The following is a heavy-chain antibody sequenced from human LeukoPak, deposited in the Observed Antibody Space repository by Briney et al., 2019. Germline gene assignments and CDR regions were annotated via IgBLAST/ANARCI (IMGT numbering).Heavy chain of an antibody. CDR3: ASGMPHDY. CDR2: IYNAGGT. D-gene: IGHD2-2*01. V-gene: IGHV3-53*01. Sequence: GRSLRLSCAASGFTFDDYAMHWVRQAPGKGLEWVSVIYNAGGTYYADSVKGRFTISRDNSKNTLYLQMNSLRAEDTAVYYCASGMPHDYWGQGTLVTVSS. CDR1: GFTFDDYA. J-gene: IGHJ4*02.